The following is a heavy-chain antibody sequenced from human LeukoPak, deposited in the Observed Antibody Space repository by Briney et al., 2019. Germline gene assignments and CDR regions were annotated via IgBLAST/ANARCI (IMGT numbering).Heavy chain of an antibody. J-gene: IGHJ4*02. CDR3: ATDFLGSGWYGFLMGY. D-gene: IGHD6-19*01. V-gene: IGHV1-24*01. CDR2: FDPEDGET. Sequence: AASVKVSCKVSGYTLTELSTHWVRQAPGKGLEWMGGFDPEDGETIYAQKFQGRVTMTEDTSTDTAYMELSSLRSEDTAVYYCATDFLGSGWYGFLMGYWGQGTLVTVSS. CDR1: GYTLTELS.